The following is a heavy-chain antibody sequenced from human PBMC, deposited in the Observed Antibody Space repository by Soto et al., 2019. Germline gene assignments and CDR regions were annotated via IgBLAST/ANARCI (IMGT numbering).Heavy chain of an antibody. J-gene: IGHJ4*02. CDR3: AKDKIAARLMVVSVDY. CDR1: GFTFSSYA. D-gene: IGHD6-13*01. V-gene: IGHV3-23*01. Sequence: GGSLRLSCAASGFTFSSYAMSWVRQAPGKGLEWVSAISGSGGSTYYADSVKGRFTISRDNSKNTLYLQMNSLRAEDTAVYYCAKDKIAARLMVVSVDYWGQGTLVTVSS. CDR2: ISGSGGST.